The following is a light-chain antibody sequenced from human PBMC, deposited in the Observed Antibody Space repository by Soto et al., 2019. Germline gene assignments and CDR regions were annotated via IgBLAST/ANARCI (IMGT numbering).Light chain of an antibody. CDR1: QSVLHSSNNKNY. Sequence: DIVMTQSPDSLAVSLGERATINCKSSQSVLHSSNNKNYLTWYQQKPGQPPKLLIYWASTRESGVPDRFSGRGSGTDFTLTSSSLQAEDMAVYYCKKYYSIPIPFGPGTKVDLK. J-gene: IGKJ3*01. CDR2: WAS. V-gene: IGKV4-1*01. CDR3: KKYYSIPIP.